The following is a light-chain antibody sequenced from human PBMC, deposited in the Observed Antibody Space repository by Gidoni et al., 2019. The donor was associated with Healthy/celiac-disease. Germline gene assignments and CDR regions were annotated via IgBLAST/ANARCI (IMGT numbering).Light chain of an antibody. CDR3: QQYNSYWT. CDR2: DAS. J-gene: IGKJ1*01. Sequence: DIQMTQYPSTLSASVGDRVTITCRASQSISSWLAWYQRKPGKAPKLLIYDASSLESGVPSRFSGSGSGTEFTLTISSRQPDDFATYYCQQYNSYWTFGQGTKVEIK. V-gene: IGKV1-5*01. CDR1: QSISSW.